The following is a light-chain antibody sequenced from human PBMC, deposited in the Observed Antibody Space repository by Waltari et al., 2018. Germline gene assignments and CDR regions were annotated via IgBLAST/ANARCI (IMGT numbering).Light chain of an antibody. CDR3: SSYTRRSYWV. Sequence: QSALTQPASVSGSPGQSITISCTGTSSDVGFYDFVSWFQQHPGKAPQVMIYKVNNRPSGVYKRFAGSKSANTACLTISGLQAEDEAEYYCSSYTRRSYWVFGGGTQLTVL. CDR1: SSDVGFYDF. V-gene: IGLV2-14*01. CDR2: KVN. J-gene: IGLJ3*02.